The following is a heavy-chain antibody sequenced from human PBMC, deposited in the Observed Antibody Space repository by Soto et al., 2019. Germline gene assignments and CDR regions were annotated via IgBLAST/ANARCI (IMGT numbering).Heavy chain of an antibody. CDR2: IYNSGST. CDR1: GGSISSGGYY. CDR3: ASQRAPYYFDY. J-gene: IGHJ4*02. Sequence: SETLSLTGTVSGGSISSGGYYWNWIRHHPGKGLEWIGYIYNSGSTYYNPYLKSRVFISADTSKNLLSLKLSSVTAADTAVYYCASQRAPYYFDYWGRGALVTVSS. V-gene: IGHV4-31*03.